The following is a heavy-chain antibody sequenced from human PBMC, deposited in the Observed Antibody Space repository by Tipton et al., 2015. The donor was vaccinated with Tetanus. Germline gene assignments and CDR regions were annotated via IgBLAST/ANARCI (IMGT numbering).Heavy chain of an antibody. CDR2: IRQDGSVK. CDR3: VRDGYSGYDCVDY. D-gene: IGHD5-12*01. V-gene: IGHV3-7*01. Sequence: SLRLSCAASGLTFSNYWMSWVRQAPGKGLEWVANIRQDGSVKYYVDSVKGRFTISRDNAKSSVHLHMSSLRAEDTAVYYCVRDGYSGYDCVDYCGQGTLVTVSS. CDR1: GLTFSNYW. J-gene: IGHJ4*02.